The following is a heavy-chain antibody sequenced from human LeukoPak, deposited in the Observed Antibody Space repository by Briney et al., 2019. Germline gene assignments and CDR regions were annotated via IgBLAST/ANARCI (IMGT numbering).Heavy chain of an antibody. CDR1: GDSVSSNGAS. J-gene: IGHJ4*02. CDR2: TYYRSKWFN. Sequence: SQTLSLTCAISGDSVSSNGASWNWIRQSPSRGLEWLGRTYYRSKWFNNYVSSVQSRITINPDTSKNQFSLQMKSVTPEDTAVYYCARAKYHYDGSGYSLFDYWGQGTLVTVSS. D-gene: IGHD3-22*01. V-gene: IGHV6-1*01. CDR3: ARAKYHYDGSGYSLFDY.